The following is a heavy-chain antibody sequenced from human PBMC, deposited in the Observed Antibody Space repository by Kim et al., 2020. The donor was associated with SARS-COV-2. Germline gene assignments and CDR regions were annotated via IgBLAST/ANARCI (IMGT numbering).Heavy chain of an antibody. CDR1: GGSISSYY. D-gene: IGHD6-6*01. CDR3: AGGLGYSSSPCPL. V-gene: IGHV4-59*01. CDR2: IYYSGST. Sequence: SETLSLTCTVSGGSISSYYWSWIRQPPGKGLEWIWCIYYSGSTNYNPSLKSRVTISVDTSKNQFSLKLSSVTAADTAVFYCAGGLGYSSSPCPLWGPATLVTVSS. J-gene: IGHJ4*02.